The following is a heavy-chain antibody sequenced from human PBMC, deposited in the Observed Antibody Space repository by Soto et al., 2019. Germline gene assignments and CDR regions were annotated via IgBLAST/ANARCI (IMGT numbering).Heavy chain of an antibody. CDR2: IIPILCIA. CDR3: ARELRYFDWSPIDY. CDR1: GGTFSSYT. J-gene: IGHJ4*02. V-gene: IGHV1-69*04. D-gene: IGHD3-9*01. Sequence: GASVKVSCKASGGTFSSYTISWVRQAPGQGLEWMGRIIPILCIANYAQKFQGRVTITADKSTSTAYMELSSLRSEDTAVYYCARELRYFDWSPIDYWGQGTLVTVSS.